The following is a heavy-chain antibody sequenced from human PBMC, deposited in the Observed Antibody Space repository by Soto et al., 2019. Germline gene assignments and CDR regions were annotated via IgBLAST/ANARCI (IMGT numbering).Heavy chain of an antibody. CDR2: IHPHSGAT. Sequence: QVQLVQSGAEVKKPGASVKVSCEATGYTFTGNYLHWVRQAPGQGLEWMGRIHPHSGATKYAQKFQGWVTMTRDTSISTAYLDLSSLKSNDTAVYYCVREGVGPTYGWFDPWGQGTLVTVSS. CDR1: GYTFTGNY. V-gene: IGHV1-2*04. D-gene: IGHD2-8*01. J-gene: IGHJ5*02. CDR3: VREGVGPTYGWFDP.